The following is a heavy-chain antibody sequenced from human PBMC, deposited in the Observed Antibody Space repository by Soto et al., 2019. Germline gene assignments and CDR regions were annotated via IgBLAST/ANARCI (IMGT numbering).Heavy chain of an antibody. D-gene: IGHD3-22*01. J-gene: IGHJ6*02. Sequence: QVQLVQSGAEVKKPGSSVKVSCKASGGTFRSYSISWVRQAPGQGIEWMGGIIPIFDITNYAQKFQGRVTITADESTSTAYMELSSLGSDDTAVYYCARPDEGGYSSNHHYYYALDVWGQGTTVTV. CDR1: GGTFRSYS. V-gene: IGHV1-69*01. CDR3: ARPDEGGYSSNHHYYYALDV. CDR2: IIPIFDIT.